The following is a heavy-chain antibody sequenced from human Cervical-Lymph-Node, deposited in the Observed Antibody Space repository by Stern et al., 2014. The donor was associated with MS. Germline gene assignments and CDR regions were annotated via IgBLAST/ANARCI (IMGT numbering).Heavy chain of an antibody. V-gene: IGHV4-34*01. CDR2: VDQIEPP. CDR3: ARRFTMIVAVFDY. D-gene: IGHD3-22*01. Sequence: QVQLQQWGAGLLKPSETLTLTCAGHGGSFSGYYWSWIRQAPGKGLEWIGEVDQIEPPNYNPSLQSRVTISIDMSKDQISLSLTSVTAADSAVYYCARRFTMIVAVFDYWGQGTPVSVSS. CDR1: GGSFSGYY. J-gene: IGHJ4*02.